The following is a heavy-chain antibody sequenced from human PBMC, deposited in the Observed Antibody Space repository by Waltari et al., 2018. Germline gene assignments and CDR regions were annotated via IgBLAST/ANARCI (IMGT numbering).Heavy chain of an antibody. D-gene: IGHD1-20*01. CDR3: AREGRGEYNWNTPTKYSWIDP. J-gene: IGHJ5*02. CDR2: IYYSGST. CDR1: GGSISSYY. V-gene: IGHV4-59*01. Sequence: QVQLQESGPGLVKPSETLSLTCTVSGGSISSYYWSWIRQPPGKRLEWIGYIYYSGSTKYNPSLKSRVTMSVDTSRNQFSLRLSSVTAADTALYFCAREGRGEYNWNTPTKYSWIDPWGQGTLVTVSS.